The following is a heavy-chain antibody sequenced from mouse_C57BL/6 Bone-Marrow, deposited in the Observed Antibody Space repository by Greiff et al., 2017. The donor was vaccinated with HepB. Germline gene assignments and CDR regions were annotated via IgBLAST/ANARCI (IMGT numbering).Heavy chain of an antibody. CDR3: VGYYDGYYRGYYAMDY. V-gene: IGHV1-82*01. CDR1: GYAFSSSW. D-gene: IGHD2-3*01. J-gene: IGHJ4*01. CDR2: IYPGDGDT. Sequence: VQVVESGPELVKPGASVKISCKASGYAFSSSWMNWVKQRPGKGLEWIGRIYPGDGDTNYNGKFKGKATLTADKSSSTAYMQLSSLTSEDSAVYFCVGYYDGYYRGYYAMDYWGQGTSVTVSS.